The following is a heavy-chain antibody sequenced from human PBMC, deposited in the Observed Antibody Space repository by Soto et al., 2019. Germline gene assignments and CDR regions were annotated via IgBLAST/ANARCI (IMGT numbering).Heavy chain of an antibody. CDR2: ISAYNGNT. J-gene: IGHJ4*02. CDR3: ARGGTPMDY. Sequence: QVHLVQSGAEVKKPGASVKVSCTASGYTFTNFGISWVRQAPGQGLEWMGWISAYNGNTNYAQKFQGRVTMTTDTSTCTAYMQLRSLRSNDTAVYSCARGGTPMDYWGQGTLVTVSS. D-gene: IGHD3-16*01. V-gene: IGHV1-18*01. CDR1: GYTFTNFG.